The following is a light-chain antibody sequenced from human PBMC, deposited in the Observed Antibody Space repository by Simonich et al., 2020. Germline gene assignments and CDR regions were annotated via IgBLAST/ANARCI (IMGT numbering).Light chain of an antibody. J-gene: IGKJ4*01. CDR1: QSVSSSY. Sequence: EIVLTQSPGTLSLSPGERATLSCRASQSVSSSYLAWYQQKPGLAPSLLIYDASSRATGIPDRFSGSGSGTDFTLTISRLEPEDFAVYYCQQYGSLLTFGGGTKVEIK. V-gene: IGKV3D-20*01. CDR3: QQYGSLLT. CDR2: DAS.